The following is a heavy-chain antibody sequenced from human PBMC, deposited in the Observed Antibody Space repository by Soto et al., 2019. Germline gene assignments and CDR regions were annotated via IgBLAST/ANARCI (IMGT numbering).Heavy chain of an antibody. J-gene: IGHJ6*02. D-gene: IGHD2-21*02. CDR3: AREQPVVVTAISYYYGMDV. CDR2: ISSSGSTI. V-gene: IGHV3-11*01. Sequence: LRLSCAASGFTFSDYYMRWIRQAPGKGLEWVSYISSSGSTIYYADSVKGRFTISRDNAKNSLYLQMNSLRAEDTAVYYCAREQPVVVTAISYYYGMDVWGQGTTVTVSS. CDR1: GFTFSDYY.